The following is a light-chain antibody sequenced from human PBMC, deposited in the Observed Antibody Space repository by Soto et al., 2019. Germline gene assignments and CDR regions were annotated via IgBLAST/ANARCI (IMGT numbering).Light chain of an antibody. V-gene: IGKV3-15*01. J-gene: IGKJ5*01. Sequence: EIVMTQSPATLSVSPGERVTLSCRASQSISSNLAWYQQKPGQAPSLLMYGTSTRATGIPARFSGSGSGTEFTLTISSLQSEDFAVYYCQQYNTWSSITFGQGTRREIK. CDR2: GTS. CDR1: QSISSN. CDR3: QQYNTWSSIT.